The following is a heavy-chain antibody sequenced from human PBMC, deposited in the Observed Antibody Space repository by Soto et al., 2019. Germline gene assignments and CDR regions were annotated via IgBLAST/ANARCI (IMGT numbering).Heavy chain of an antibody. CDR2: IYPGDSDT. D-gene: IGHD5-18*01. J-gene: IGHJ4*02. Sequence: PGESLKISCKGSGYSFTSYWIGWVRQMPGKGLEWMGIIYPGDSDTRYSPSFQGQVTISADKSISTAYLQWSSLKASDTAMYYCARLLQTEIQLWHFDYWGQGTLVTVSS. V-gene: IGHV5-51*01. CDR3: ARLLQTEIQLWHFDY. CDR1: GYSFTSYW.